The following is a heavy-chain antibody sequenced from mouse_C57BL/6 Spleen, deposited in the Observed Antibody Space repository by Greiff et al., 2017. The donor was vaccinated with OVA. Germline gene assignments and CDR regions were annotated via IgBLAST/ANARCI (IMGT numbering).Heavy chain of an antibody. CDR1: GYTFTDYE. V-gene: IGHV1-15*01. Sequence: VKLVESGAELVRPGASVTLSCKASGYTFTDYEMHWVKQTPVHGLEWIGAIDPETGGTAYNQKFKGKAILTADKSSSTAYMELRSLTSEDSAVYYCAREDGWLRFAYWGQGTLVTVSA. J-gene: IGHJ3*01. CDR3: AREDGWLRFAY. D-gene: IGHD2-2*01. CDR2: IDPETGGT.